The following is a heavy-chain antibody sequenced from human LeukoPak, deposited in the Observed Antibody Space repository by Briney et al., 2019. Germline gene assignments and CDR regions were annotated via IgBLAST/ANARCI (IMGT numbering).Heavy chain of an antibody. J-gene: IGHJ4*02. Sequence: ASVKVSCKASGYTFTSYDINWVRQATGQGLEWMGWMNPNSGNTGYAQKFQGRVTITRNTSISTAYMELSSLRSEDTAVYYCARGRGGSYYWVSIGNYMDVWGQGTLVTVSS. V-gene: IGHV1-8*03. CDR1: GYTFTSYD. CDR2: MNPNSGNT. CDR3: ARGRGGSYYWVSIGNYMDV. D-gene: IGHD1-26*01.